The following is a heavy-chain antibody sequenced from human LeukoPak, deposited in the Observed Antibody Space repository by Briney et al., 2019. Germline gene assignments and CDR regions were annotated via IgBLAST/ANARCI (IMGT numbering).Heavy chain of an antibody. D-gene: IGHD4-17*01. V-gene: IGHV3-23*01. CDR1: GFTFSSHA. CDR3: AKGGSTSRVTTSRVVFGYYYYLDV. J-gene: IGHJ6*03. Sequence: GGSLRLSCAASGFTFSSHAMSWVRQSPGTGLEWFSSLSGSGGTTYHADSVTGRFSISRDNSKNTLYLQLNSLRAEDTAVYYCAKGGSTSRVTTSRVVFGYYYYLDVWGKGTPVTVSS. CDR2: LSGSGGTT.